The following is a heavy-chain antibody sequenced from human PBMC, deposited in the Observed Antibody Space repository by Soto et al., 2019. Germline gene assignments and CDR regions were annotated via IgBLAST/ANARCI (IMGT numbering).Heavy chain of an antibody. Sequence: QITLKESGPSLVKPTQTLTLTCTFSGFSLNTSGVGVGWIRQPPGKALEWLALIFWDDDQRYSPSLSSRLTTTQDTSNNQVVLTLAAMDPVDTATYSCAHRRRSTSTYYPPGSSNWFDPWGQGTLVTVSS. CDR3: AHRRRSTSTYYPPGSSNWFDP. V-gene: IGHV2-5*02. J-gene: IGHJ5*02. CDR1: GFSLNTSGVG. D-gene: IGHD1-26*01. CDR2: IFWDDDQ.